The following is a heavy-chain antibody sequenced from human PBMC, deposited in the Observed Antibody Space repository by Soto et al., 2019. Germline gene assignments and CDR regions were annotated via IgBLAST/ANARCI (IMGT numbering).Heavy chain of an antibody. D-gene: IGHD2-2*03. CDR2: ISGYNGNT. J-gene: IGHJ6*02. CDR1: GYTFTSYG. V-gene: IGHV1-18*01. CDR3: ARDGYCISTSCRHYDYYGMDV. Sequence: ASVKVSCKASGYTFTSYGISWVRQAPGQGLEWMGWISGYNGNTNYAQKPQGRVTMTTDTSTSTAYMELRSLRSDDTAVYYCARDGYCISTSCRHYDYYGMDVWGQGTTVTVSS.